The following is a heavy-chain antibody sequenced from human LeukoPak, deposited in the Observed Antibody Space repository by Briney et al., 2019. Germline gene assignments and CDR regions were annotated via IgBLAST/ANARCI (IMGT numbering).Heavy chain of an antibody. J-gene: IGHJ4*02. CDR3: AKDLAITMIVVGLFDY. CDR2: ISGSGGST. V-gene: IGHV3-23*01. Sequence: PGGSLRLSCAASGFTFSSYAMSWVRQAPGKGLEWVSAISGSGGSTYYADSVKGRFTISRDNSKNTLYLQMNSLRAEDTAVYYCAKDLAITMIVVGLFDYWGQGTLVTVSP. CDR1: GFTFSSYA. D-gene: IGHD3-22*01.